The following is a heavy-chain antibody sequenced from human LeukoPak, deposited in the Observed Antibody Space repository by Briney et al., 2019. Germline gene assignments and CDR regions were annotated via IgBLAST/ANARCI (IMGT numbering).Heavy chain of an antibody. J-gene: IGHJ4*02. CDR1: GYTFTTYV. Sequence: AALRVSCRSSGYTFTTYVITWVGQAPGGGFEGMGWISTYNGNTNYAQKLQGRVTMTTDTSTSTAYTDLRTLRSDDTPMYYSARDRMDTGTYFDYWGQGTLVTVSS. CDR3: ARDRMDTGTYFDY. D-gene: IGHD5-18*01. CDR2: ISTYNGNT. V-gene: IGHV1-18*01.